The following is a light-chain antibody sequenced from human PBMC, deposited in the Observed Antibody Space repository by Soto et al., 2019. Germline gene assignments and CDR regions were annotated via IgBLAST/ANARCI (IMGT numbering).Light chain of an antibody. CDR3: QQSYSTLWT. CDR1: QSISSY. V-gene: IGKV1-39*01. J-gene: IGKJ1*01. Sequence: DIQMTQSPSSLSASVGDRVTITCRSSQSISSYLNWYHQKPGKAPKLLIYAASSLQSGVPSRFSGSGSGTDLTLTISSLQPEDFATYYCQQSYSTLWTFGQGTKVEIK. CDR2: AAS.